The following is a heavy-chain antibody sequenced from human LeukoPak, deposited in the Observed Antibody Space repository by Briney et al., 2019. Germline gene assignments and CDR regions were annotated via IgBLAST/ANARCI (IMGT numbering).Heavy chain of an antibody. CDR2: IRSKGYGGTT. D-gene: IGHD5-24*01. CDR1: GFTFVDHA. V-gene: IGHV3-49*04. CDR3: TRGPTGRWLYYGMDV. J-gene: IGHJ6*02. Sequence: GGSLRLSCITSGFTFVDHAMSGVRQAPGKGRDWGGFIRSKGYGGTTEYAASVKGRFTISRDDSKSIAYLQMNSLKSEDTAVYYCTRGPTGRWLYYGMDVWGQGTTVIVSS.